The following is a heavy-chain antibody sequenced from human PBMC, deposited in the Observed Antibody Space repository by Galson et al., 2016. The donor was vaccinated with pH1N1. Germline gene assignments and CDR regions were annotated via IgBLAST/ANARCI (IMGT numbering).Heavy chain of an antibody. CDR3: ASETGSLGMDV. J-gene: IGHJ6*02. D-gene: IGHD3-10*01. Sequence: SVKVSCKASGGTLSRHTISWVRQAPGQGLEWMGRILPIVGITNYAQKLQGRVTIIADRFTSTVSMELSGLTSDATAVYYCASETGSLGMDVWDQGTTVTVSS. V-gene: IGHV1-69*02. CDR2: ILPIVGIT. CDR1: GGTLSRHT.